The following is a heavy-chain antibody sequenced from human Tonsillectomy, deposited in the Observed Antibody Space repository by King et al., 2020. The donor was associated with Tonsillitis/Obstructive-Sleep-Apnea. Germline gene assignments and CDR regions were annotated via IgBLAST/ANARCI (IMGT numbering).Heavy chain of an antibody. D-gene: IGHD2-2*01. Sequence: VQLQQWGAGLLKPSETLSLTCAVYGGSFSGYYWSWIRQPPGKGLEWIGEINHSGSTNYNPSLKSRVTISVDTSKKQFSLKLSPVTAADTAVYYCAREDIVPVPVVMGGGFDYWGQGTLVTVSS. CDR1: GGSFSGYY. CDR2: INHSGST. J-gene: IGHJ4*02. V-gene: IGHV4-34*01. CDR3: AREDIVPVPVVMGGGFDY.